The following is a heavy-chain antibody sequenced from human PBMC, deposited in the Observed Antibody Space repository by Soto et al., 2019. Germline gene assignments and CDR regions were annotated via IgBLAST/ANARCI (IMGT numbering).Heavy chain of an antibody. Sequence: GSGPTLGNHTQTLTQNCTFCGFSLSKKRVGVGWIRQPPGKALEWLALIYWNDDKRYSPSLKSRLTITKDTSKNQVVLTMTNMDPVDTATYYCAHRQNDFWSGPPSFGMDVWGQGTTVTVSS. CDR2: IYWNDDK. CDR1: GFSLSKKRVG. J-gene: IGHJ6*02. V-gene: IGHV2-5*01. CDR3: AHRQNDFWSGPPSFGMDV. D-gene: IGHD3-3*01.